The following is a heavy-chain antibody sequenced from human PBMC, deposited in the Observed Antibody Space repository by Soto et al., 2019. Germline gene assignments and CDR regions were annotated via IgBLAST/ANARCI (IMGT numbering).Heavy chain of an antibody. CDR3: VRGPYNYNSRYFDY. J-gene: IGHJ4*02. V-gene: IGHV4-34*01. D-gene: IGHD1-1*01. CDR2: INHSGIT. Sequence: PSETLSLTCTVSGGSLSGYFWTWIRQPPGKGLGWLAEINHSGITNYNPSLESRVSMSVXXXXXXFXLXLXXXTAAETAVYYCVRGPYNYNSRYFDYWGQGTRVTVS. CDR1: GGSLSGYF.